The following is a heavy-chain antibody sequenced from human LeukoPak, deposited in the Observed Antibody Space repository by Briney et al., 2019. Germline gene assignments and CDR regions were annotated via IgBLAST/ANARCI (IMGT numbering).Heavy chain of an antibody. CDR3: TTHLFPLYYYYAMDV. Sequence: PGGSLRLSCAASGFTFSNAWMGWVRQAPGKGLEWVGRIKCKSDGGTTEYAVPVKGRFTIARDDSKNTLYLQMNSLKSEDTAVYYCTTHLFPLYYYYAMDVWGQGTTVTVSS. CDR1: GFTFSNAW. J-gene: IGHJ6*02. CDR2: IKCKSDGGTT. V-gene: IGHV3-15*01.